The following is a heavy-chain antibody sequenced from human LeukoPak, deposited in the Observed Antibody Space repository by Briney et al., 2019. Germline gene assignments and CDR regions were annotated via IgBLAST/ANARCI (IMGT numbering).Heavy chain of an antibody. CDR2: IKEDGSEK. J-gene: IGHJ4*02. D-gene: IGHD2/OR15-2a*01. CDR1: GFTFSSYS. CDR3: ARVGAGGGNYFRSYYDR. Sequence: GGSLRLSCAASGFTFSSYSMNWVRQAPGRGLEWVANIKEDGSEKNYVDSVKGRFSISRDNAENSLYLQMNSLRVEDTAMYYCARVGAGGGNYFRSYYDRWGQGTLVTVSS. V-gene: IGHV3-7*01.